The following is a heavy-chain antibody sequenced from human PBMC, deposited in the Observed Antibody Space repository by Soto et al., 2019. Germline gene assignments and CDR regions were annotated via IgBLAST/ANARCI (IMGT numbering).Heavy chain of an antibody. CDR2: IYPGDSDT. CDR1: GYSFTSYW. D-gene: IGHD1-1*01. J-gene: IGHJ6*03. CDR3: ARSPGWRTASLYYYYMDV. V-gene: IGHV5-51*01. Sequence: PGESLKISCKGSGYSFTSYWIGWVRQMPGKGLEWMGIIYPGDSDTRYSPSFQGQVTISADKSISTAYLQWSSLKASDTAMYYCARSPGWRTASLYYYYMDVWGKGTTVTVSS.